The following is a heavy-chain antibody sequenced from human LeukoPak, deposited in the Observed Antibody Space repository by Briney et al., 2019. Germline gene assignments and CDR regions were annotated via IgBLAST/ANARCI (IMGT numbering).Heavy chain of an antibody. Sequence: GGSLRLSCAASGFTFSNYWIHWVRQAPGKGLVWVSRINPAGNYANYADSVKGRFTISRDNAKNAVYLQMNSLRAEDTALFYCVRDWDHYDFDSWGQGTLVTVSS. CDR3: VRDWDHYDFDS. CDR1: GFTFSNYW. D-gene: IGHD3-3*01. J-gene: IGHJ5*01. V-gene: IGHV3-74*01. CDR2: INPAGNYA.